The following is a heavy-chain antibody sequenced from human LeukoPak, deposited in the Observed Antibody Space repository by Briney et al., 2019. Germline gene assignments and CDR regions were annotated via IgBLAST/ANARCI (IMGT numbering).Heavy chain of an antibody. CDR3: ARLPHYDILTGYYISGFDY. J-gene: IGHJ4*02. Sequence: ASVKVSCKASGYTFTSYGISWVRQAPGQGLEWMGWISAYSGNTNYAQKLQGRVTMTTDTSTSTAYMELRSLRSDDTAVYYCARLPHYDILTGYYISGFDYWGQGTLVTVSS. V-gene: IGHV1-18*04. D-gene: IGHD3-9*01. CDR2: ISAYSGNT. CDR1: GYTFTSYG.